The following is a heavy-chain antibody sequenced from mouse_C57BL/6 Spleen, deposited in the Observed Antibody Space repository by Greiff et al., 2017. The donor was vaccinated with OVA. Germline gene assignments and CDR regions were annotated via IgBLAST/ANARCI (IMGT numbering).Heavy chain of an antibody. CDR1: GYTFTSYW. CDR2: IYPSDSET. V-gene: IGHV1-61*01. D-gene: IGHD2-1*01. J-gene: IGHJ1*03. CDR3: ARSLYGNYRYFDV. Sequence: QVQLQQSGAELVRPGSSVKLSCKASGYTFTSYWMDWVKQRPGQGLEWIGNIYPSDSETHYNQKFKDKATLTVDKSSSTAYMQLSSLTSEDSAVYYCARSLYGNYRYFDVWGTGTTVTVSS.